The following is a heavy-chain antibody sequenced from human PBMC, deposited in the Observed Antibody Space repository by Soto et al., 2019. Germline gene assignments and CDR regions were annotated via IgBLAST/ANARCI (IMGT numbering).Heavy chain of an antibody. CDR1: GYTFTSYG. CDR2: ISAYNGNT. D-gene: IGHD6-13*01. Sequence: ASVKVSCKASGYTFTSYGISWVRQAPGQGLEWMGWISAYNGNTNYAQKLQGRVTMTTDTSTSTAYMELRSLRSDYTALYYCARLTAADYYDYGMDVWGQGTTVTVSS. CDR3: ARLTAADYYDYGMDV. V-gene: IGHV1-18*01. J-gene: IGHJ6*02.